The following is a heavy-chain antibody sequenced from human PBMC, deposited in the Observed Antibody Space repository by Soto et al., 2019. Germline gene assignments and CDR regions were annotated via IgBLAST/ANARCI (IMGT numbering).Heavy chain of an antibody. J-gene: IGHJ4*02. CDR2: IKHDTSEA. D-gene: IGHD3-10*02. CDR3: TSYCRLCSGPYRPSRFGY. CDR1: GVKVSKYW. V-gene: IGHV3-7*03. Sequence: GGYLRLSCARRGVKVSKYWMTSDRQTQGKGLEWVGNIKHDTSEAHYADSVKGRFTITRDNIKNFLFLQMNGLRADDTASYYCTSYCRLCSGPYRPSRFGYCGLATLVTVSS.